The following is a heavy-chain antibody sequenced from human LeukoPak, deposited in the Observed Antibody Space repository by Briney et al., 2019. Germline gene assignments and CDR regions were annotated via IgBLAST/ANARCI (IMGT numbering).Heavy chain of an antibody. D-gene: IGHD5-18*01. Sequence: GESLKISCKGSGYSFTNFWIGWVRQMPGKGLEWMGVISPGDSGIRYSPSFQGQVTISVDKSISTAYLQWSSLKASDSAMYYCARLQYSNGYVDYWGQGTLVTVSS. CDR1: GYSFTNFW. CDR3: ARLQYSNGYVDY. J-gene: IGHJ4*02. CDR2: ISPGDSGI. V-gene: IGHV5-51*01.